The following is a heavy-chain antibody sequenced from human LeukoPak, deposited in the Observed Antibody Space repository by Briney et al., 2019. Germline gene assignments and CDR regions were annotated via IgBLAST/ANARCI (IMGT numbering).Heavy chain of an antibody. CDR1: GFTVSSNY. Sequence: PGGSLRLSCAASGFTVSSNYMSWVRQAPGKGLEWVSSISSSSSHMFYADSVKGRFSISRDNANNSLYLQMNSLRAEDTAVYYCVRDSGSSYGYYFLHWGQGTLVTVSS. J-gene: IGHJ1*01. CDR3: VRDSGSSYGYYFLH. D-gene: IGHD1-26*01. V-gene: IGHV3-21*01. CDR2: ISSSSSHM.